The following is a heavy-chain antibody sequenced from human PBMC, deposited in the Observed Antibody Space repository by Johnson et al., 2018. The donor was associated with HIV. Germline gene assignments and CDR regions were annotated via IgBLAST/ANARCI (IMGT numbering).Heavy chain of an antibody. Sequence: QVQLVESGGGVVQPGGSLRLSCAASGFTFSTFAIHWVRQAPGKGLDCVAVISYDGINKYYADSVKGRFTISRDNSKNTLYLQMNSLRAEDTAVYYCARIGLPYYYGSGSYSHDAFDILGQGTMVTVSS. CDR2: ISYDGINK. CDR1: GFTFSTFA. CDR3: ARIGLPYYYGSGSYSHDAFDI. J-gene: IGHJ3*02. D-gene: IGHD3-10*01. V-gene: IGHV3-30-3*01.